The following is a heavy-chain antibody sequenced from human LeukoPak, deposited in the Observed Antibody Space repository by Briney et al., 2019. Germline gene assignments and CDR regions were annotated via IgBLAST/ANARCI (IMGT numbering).Heavy chain of an antibody. CDR3: ARCGYSYGYGFPCDY. Sequence: PSETLSLTCTVSGGSISSYYWSWIRQPPGKGLEGIGYIYYSGSTNYNPSLKSRVTISVDTSKNQFSLKLSSVTAADTVVYYCARCGYSYGYGFPCDYWGQGTLVTVSS. CDR1: GGSISSYY. V-gene: IGHV4-59*01. CDR2: IYYSGST. J-gene: IGHJ4*02. D-gene: IGHD5-18*01.